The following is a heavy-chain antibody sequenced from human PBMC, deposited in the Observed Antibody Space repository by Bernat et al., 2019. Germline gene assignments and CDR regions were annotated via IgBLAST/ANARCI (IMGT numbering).Heavy chain of an antibody. CDR2: ISGSGGST. Sequence: EVQLVESGGGLVQPGGSLRLSCAASGFTFSSYAMSWVRQAPGKGLEWVSAISGSGGSTYYADSVKGRFTISRDNSKNTLYLQMNSLRAEDTAVYYCAKDRGDGDSEPGANFDYWGQGTLVTVSS. J-gene: IGHJ4*02. CDR3: AKDRGDGDSEPGANFDY. D-gene: IGHD4-17*01. CDR1: GFTFSSYA. V-gene: IGHV3-23*04.